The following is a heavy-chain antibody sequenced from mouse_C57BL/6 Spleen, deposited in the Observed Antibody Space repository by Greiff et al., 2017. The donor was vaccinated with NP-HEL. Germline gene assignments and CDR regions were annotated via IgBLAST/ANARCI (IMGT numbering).Heavy chain of an antibody. V-gene: IGHV5-4*01. Sequence: VKVVESGGGLVKPGGSLKLSCAASGFNFSSYAMSWVRQTPEKRLEWVATISDGGSYTYYPDNVKGRFTISRDNAKNNLYLQMSHLKSEDTAMYYCARDGYDGDWYFDVWGTGTTVTVSS. D-gene: IGHD2-2*01. CDR1: GFNFSSYA. CDR2: ISDGGSYT. CDR3: ARDGYDGDWYFDV. J-gene: IGHJ1*03.